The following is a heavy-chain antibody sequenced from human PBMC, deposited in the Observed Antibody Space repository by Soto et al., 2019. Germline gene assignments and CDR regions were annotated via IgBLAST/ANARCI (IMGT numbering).Heavy chain of an antibody. V-gene: IGHV4-39*01. D-gene: IGHD4-17*01. J-gene: IGHJ5*02. Sequence: SETLSLTCTVSGDSISSSTFYWGWIRQPPGKGLEWIGTIYYSGSTYYNPSLKSRVTISIDTSKNQFSLRLTSVTAADTAVYYCASLDYGANWFDPWGQGTLVTVSS. CDR1: GDSISSSTFY. CDR2: IYYSGST. CDR3: ASLDYGANWFDP.